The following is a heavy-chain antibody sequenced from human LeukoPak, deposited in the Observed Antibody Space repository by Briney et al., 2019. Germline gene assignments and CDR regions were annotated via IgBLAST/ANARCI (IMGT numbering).Heavy chain of an antibody. Sequence: GGSLRLSCAASGFTFSSYWMSWVRQAPGKGLEWVNFISGKAYGGTAEYAASVKGRFTISRDDSKSIAYLQMNSLKTDDTAVYYCTRGSDYSNYLFAFWGQGTLVSVSS. CDR3: TRGSDYSNYLFAF. CDR1: GFTFSSYW. CDR2: ISGKAYGGTA. J-gene: IGHJ4*02. D-gene: IGHD4-11*01. V-gene: IGHV3-49*04.